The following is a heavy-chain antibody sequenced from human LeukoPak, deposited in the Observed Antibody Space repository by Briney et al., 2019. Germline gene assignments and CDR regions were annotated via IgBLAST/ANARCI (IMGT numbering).Heavy chain of an antibody. J-gene: IGHJ5*02. CDR3: AKDLSVYCDSRGFDP. D-gene: IGHD3-22*01. CDR2: VSCDGGNK. Sequence: PGGSLRLSCAASGFTFSTYAMNWVRQAPGKGLEWVAFVSCDGGNKYYVDSVKGRFTISRDNSKNTLYLQMNSLRAEDTAVYYCAKDLSVYCDSRGFDPWGQGTLVTVSS. V-gene: IGHV3-30*18. CDR1: GFTFSTYA.